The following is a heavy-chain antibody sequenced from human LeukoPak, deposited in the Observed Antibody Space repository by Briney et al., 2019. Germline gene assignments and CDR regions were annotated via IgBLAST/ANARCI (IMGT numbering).Heavy chain of an antibody. CDR1: GFTFSSYG. J-gene: IGHJ4*02. D-gene: IGHD6-13*01. CDR3: ARDAVYSSSWQYY. Sequence: GGSLRLSCAASGFTFSSYGMHWVRQAPGKGLEWVAVIWYDGSNEYYADSVKGRFTISRDNSKNTLYLQMNSLRAEDTAVYYCARDAVYSSSWQYYWGQGTLVTVSS. CDR2: IWYDGSNE. V-gene: IGHV3-33*01.